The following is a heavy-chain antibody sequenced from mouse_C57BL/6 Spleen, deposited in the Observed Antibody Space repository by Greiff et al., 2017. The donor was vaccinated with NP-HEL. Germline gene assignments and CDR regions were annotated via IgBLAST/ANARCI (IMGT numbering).Heavy chain of an antibody. CDR1: GFNIKDDY. CDR2: IDPENGDT. D-gene: IGHD5-1*01. CDR3: TVPTPYAMDY. V-gene: IGHV14-4*01. J-gene: IGHJ4*01. Sequence: EVQLQESGAELVRPGASVKLSCTASGFNIKDDYMHWVKQRPEQGLEWIGWIDPENGDTEYASKFQGKATITADTSSNTAYLQLSSLTSEDTAVYYCTVPTPYAMDYWGQGTSVTVSS.